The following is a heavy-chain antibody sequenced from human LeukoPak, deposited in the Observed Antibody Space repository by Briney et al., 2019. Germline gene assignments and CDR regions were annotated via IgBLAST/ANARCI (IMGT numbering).Heavy chain of an antibody. D-gene: IGHD5-24*01. J-gene: IGHJ5*02. CDR3: AKGDDGYSRYNWFDL. V-gene: IGHV3-23*01. Sequence: GGSLRLSCAASGFTFSSYAMSWVRQAPGKGLEWVSAISGSGGSTYYADSEKGRFTISRDNSKNTLYLQMNSLRAEDTAVYYCAKGDDGYSRYNWFDLWGQGTLVTVSS. CDR1: GFTFSSYA. CDR2: ISGSGGST.